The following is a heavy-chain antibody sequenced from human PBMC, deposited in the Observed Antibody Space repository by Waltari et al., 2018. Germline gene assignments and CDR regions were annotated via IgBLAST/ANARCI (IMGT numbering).Heavy chain of an antibody. CDR1: GYTFTSYA. CDR3: ASCSHYYDSSGYYYYYYGMDV. D-gene: IGHD3-22*01. J-gene: IGHJ6*02. V-gene: IGHV1-3*01. CDR2: INAGNGNT. Sequence: QVQLVQSGAEVKKPGASVKVSCKASGYTFTSYAMHWVRQAPGQRLEWMGWINAGNGNTKYSQKFQGRVTITRDTSASTAYMELSSLRSEDTAVYYCASCSHYYDSSGYYYYYYGMDVWGQGTTVTVSS.